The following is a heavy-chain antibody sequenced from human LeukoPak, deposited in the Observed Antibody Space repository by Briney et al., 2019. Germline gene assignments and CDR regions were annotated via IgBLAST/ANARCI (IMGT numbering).Heavy chain of an antibody. CDR2: VSYDGSNK. J-gene: IGHJ4*02. Sequence: GGSLRLSCAASGFTFSSYAMHWVRQAPGKGLEWVAVVSYDGSNKYYADSVKGRFTISRDNSKNTLYLQMDSLRAEDTAVYYCARDYEVGATNYFDYWGQGTLVTVSS. CDR3: ARDYEVGATNYFDY. V-gene: IGHV3-30-3*01. CDR1: GFTFSSYA. D-gene: IGHD1-26*01.